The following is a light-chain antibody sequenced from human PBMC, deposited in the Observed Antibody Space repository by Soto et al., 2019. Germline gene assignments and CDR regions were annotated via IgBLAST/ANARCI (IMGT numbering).Light chain of an antibody. CDR3: SSYAGTTLYV. CDR2: EVS. CDR1: SSDVGGYNY. Sequence: QSALTQPPSASGSPGQSVITSCTGTSSDVGGYNYVSWYQQHPGKAPKVIIYEVSKRPSGVPDRFSGSKSGNTASLTVSGLQAEDEADYYCSSYAGTTLYVFGTGTKLTVL. J-gene: IGLJ1*01. V-gene: IGLV2-8*01.